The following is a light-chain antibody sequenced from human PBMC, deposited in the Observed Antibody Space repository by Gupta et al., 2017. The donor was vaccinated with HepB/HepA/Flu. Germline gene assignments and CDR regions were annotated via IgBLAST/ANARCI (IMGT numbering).Light chain of an antibody. J-gene: IGLJ2*01. CDR1: KLGDKY. CDR3: TAWDSRLVV. Sequence: YELTQPPSVSVSPGQTASIPCSGDKLGDKYACWYQQKPGQSPVLVIYQDSKRPSGIPERFSGANSGNTATLAISGTQAMDDADYYCTAWDSRLVVFGGGTKLTVL. CDR2: QDS. V-gene: IGLV3-1*01.